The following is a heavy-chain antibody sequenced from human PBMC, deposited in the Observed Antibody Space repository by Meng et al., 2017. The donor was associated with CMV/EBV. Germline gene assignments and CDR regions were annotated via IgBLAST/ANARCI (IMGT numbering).Heavy chain of an antibody. CDR2: IYSDGSST. CDR1: GFTFSSYA. J-gene: IGHJ4*02. V-gene: IGHV3-23*03. Sequence: GGSLRLSCAASGFTFSSYAMSWVRQAPGKGLEWVSVIYSDGSSTYYADSVKGRFTISRDNSKNTLYLQMNSLRAEDTAVYYCAKGKRFLEWLFDYWGQGTLVTVSS. D-gene: IGHD3-3*01. CDR3: AKGKRFLEWLFDY.